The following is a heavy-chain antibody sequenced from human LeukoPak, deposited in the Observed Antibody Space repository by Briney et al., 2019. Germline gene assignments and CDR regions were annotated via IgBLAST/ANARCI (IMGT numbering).Heavy chain of an antibody. Sequence: GTSLRLSCTVSGFTFSGYGMNWVRQAPGKGLEWVANINQDGSEKYYVDSVKGRFTISRDNSKNTLYLQMNSLRAEDTAVYYCAREDYGDANYYYYYYMDVWGKGTTVTVSS. CDR3: AREDYGDANYYYYYYMDV. D-gene: IGHD4-17*01. CDR2: INQDGSEK. V-gene: IGHV3-7*01. CDR1: GFTFSGYG. J-gene: IGHJ6*03.